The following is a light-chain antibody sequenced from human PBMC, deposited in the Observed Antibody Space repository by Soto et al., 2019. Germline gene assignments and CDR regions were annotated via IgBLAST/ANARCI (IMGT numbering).Light chain of an antibody. V-gene: IGLV3-1*01. CDR3: QAWDSSTAGV. Sequence: SYELTQPPSVSVSPGQTASITCSGDKLGDKYACWDQPKPDQSPVLVIYQDSKRPSGIPERFSGSNSGNTATLTISGTQAMDEDDYYCQAWDSSTAGVFGGGTKLTVL. J-gene: IGLJ2*01. CDR2: QDS. CDR1: KLGDKY.